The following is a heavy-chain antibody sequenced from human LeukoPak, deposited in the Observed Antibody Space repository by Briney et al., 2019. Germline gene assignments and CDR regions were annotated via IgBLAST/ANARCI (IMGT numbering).Heavy chain of an antibody. CDR1: GFTVDTKT. CDR2: ITISGTT. CDR3: TKGDSEWELPGGY. Sequence: GGSLRLSCAASGFTVDTKTIYWVRQTPEKGLEWLSAITISGTTYYADSVKGRFTISRDQSRNTVFLQMNSLRAEDTALYYCTKGDSEWELPGGYWGQGTLVTVSS. J-gene: IGHJ4*02. V-gene: IGHV3-53*03. D-gene: IGHD1-26*01.